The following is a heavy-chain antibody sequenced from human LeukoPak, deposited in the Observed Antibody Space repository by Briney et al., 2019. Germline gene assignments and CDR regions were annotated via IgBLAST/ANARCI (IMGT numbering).Heavy chain of an antibody. Sequence: ASVKVSCKASGYTFTGYYMHWVRQAPGQGLEWMGWINPNSGGTNYAQKFQGRVTMTRDTSIRTAYMELSRLRSDDTAVYYCASCEAAAGSLQHWGQGTLVTVPS. D-gene: IGHD6-13*01. CDR1: GYTFTGYY. CDR2: INPNSGGT. V-gene: IGHV1-2*02. J-gene: IGHJ1*01. CDR3: ASCEAAAGSLQH.